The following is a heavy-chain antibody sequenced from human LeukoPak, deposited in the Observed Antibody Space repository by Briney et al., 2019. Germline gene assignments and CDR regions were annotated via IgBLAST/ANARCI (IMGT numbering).Heavy chain of an antibody. CDR3: ARSGYCSSTSCYGGAFDI. CDR2: IYTSGST. Sequence: SETLSLTCTVSGGSISSGSYYWSWIRQPAGKGLEWIGRIYTSGSTNYNPSLKSRVTISVDTSKNQFSLKLGSVTAADTAVYYCARSGYCSSTSCYGGAFDIWGQGTMVTVSS. D-gene: IGHD2-2*01. V-gene: IGHV4-61*02. CDR1: GGSISSGSYY. J-gene: IGHJ3*02.